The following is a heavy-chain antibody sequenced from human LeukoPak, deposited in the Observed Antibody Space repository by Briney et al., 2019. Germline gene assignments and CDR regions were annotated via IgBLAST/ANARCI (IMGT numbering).Heavy chain of an antibody. CDR2: IYPGDSDT. D-gene: IGHD1-26*01. CDR1: GYTFAIYW. CDR3: ARTRMVGGPPFDY. J-gene: IGHJ4*02. V-gene: IGHV5-51*01. Sequence: GESLKISCKGSGYTFAIYWIGWVRQMPGKGLEWTGIIYPGDSDTRYSPSFQGQVTISADKSINTAYLQWSSLKASDTAMYYCARTRMVGGPPFDYWGQGTLVTVSS.